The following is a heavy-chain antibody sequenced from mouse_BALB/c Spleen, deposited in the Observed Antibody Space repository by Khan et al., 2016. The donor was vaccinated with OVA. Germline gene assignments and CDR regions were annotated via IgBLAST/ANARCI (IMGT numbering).Heavy chain of an antibody. Sequence: QVQLKQSGPGLVAPSQSLSITCTISGFSLTNYGVHWVRQPPGKGLEWLVVIWSDGSTTYNSALKSRLSISKDNSKSQVFLKMNSLQTDDTVMYYCARQPYYHYYIRDYLGQGTSDTVSS. CDR1: GFSLTNYG. CDR2: IWSDGST. V-gene: IGHV2-6-1*01. J-gene: IGHJ4*01. CDR3: ARQPYYHYYIRDY. D-gene: IGHD2-10*01.